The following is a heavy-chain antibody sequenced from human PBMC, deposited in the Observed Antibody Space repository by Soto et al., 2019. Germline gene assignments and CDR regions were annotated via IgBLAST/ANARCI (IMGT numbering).Heavy chain of an antibody. Sequence: ASVKVSCKASGYTFTSYYMHWVRQAPEQGLEWMGIINPSGGSTSYAQKFQGRVTMTRDTSTSTVYMELSSLRSEDTAVYYCARPLVGGSYRYPGFDYWGQGTLVTVSS. J-gene: IGHJ4*02. CDR3: ARPLVGGSYRYPGFDY. V-gene: IGHV1-46*01. CDR1: GYTFTSYY. CDR2: INPSGGST. D-gene: IGHD3-16*02.